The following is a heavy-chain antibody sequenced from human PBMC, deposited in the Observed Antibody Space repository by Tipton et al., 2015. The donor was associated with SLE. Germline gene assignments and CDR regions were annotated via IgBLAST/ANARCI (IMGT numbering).Heavy chain of an antibody. J-gene: IGHJ3*01. CDR3: ARGRRGDSDAFDF. Sequence: GSLRLSFAASGFTFSSYAMTWVRQAPGKGLEWVSDISGSGSTTYYADSVKGRFTISRDNSKDTLYLQVNSLRTEDTAVYYCARGRRGDSDAFDFWGQGTMVTVSS. CDR2: ISGSGSTT. V-gene: IGHV3-23*01. CDR1: GFTFSSYA. D-gene: IGHD2-21*02.